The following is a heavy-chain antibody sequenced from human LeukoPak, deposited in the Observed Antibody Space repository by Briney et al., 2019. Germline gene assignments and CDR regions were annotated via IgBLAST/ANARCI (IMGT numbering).Heavy chain of an antibody. CDR1: GGSISSGGYY. Sequence: PSQTLSLTCTVSGGSISSGGYYWSWIRQHPGKGLEWIGYIYYSGSTYYNPSLKSRVTISVDTPKNQFSLKLSSVTAADTAVYYCARDIGNYYDSSGYFDYWGQGTLVTVSS. J-gene: IGHJ4*02. D-gene: IGHD3-22*01. V-gene: IGHV4-31*03. CDR3: ARDIGNYYDSSGYFDY. CDR2: IYYSGST.